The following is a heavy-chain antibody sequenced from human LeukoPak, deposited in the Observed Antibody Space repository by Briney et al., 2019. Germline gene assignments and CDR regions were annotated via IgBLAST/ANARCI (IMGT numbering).Heavy chain of an antibody. D-gene: IGHD6-19*01. J-gene: IGHJ1*01. Sequence: PGGSLRLSCAASGFTVSSNYMSWVRQAPGKGLEWVSVIYSGGSTYYADSVKGRFTISRDNSKNTLYLQMNSLGAEDTAVYDCARGPNRGSGWYVFRHWGQGTLVTVSS. V-gene: IGHV3-66*01. CDR2: IYSGGST. CDR1: GFTVSSNY. CDR3: ARGPNRGSGWYVFRH.